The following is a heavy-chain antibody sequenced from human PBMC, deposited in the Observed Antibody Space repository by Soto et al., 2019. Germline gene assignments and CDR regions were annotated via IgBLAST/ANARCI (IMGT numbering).Heavy chain of an antibody. D-gene: IGHD4-17*01. Sequence: QVQLHESGPGLVKPSQTLSLTCTVSGGSISDDDYYWNWIRQSPGKGLEWIGHIYYNGNTYYNPSLQSRLTMSLDTSQNQFSLHLTSVIAADSALYFCARATTVTSSFFFYGLDIWGQGTTVTVSS. J-gene: IGHJ6*02. V-gene: IGHV4-30-4*01. CDR3: ARATTVTSSFFFYGLDI. CDR2: IYYNGNT. CDR1: GGSISDDDYY.